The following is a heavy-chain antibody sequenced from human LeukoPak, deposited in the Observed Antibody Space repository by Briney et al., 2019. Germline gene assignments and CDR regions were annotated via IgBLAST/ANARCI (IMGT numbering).Heavy chain of an antibody. Sequence: GGSLRLSCAASGFTFSSYEMNWVRQAPGKGPEWVSYISSSGSTIYYADSVKGRFTISRDSAKNSLYLQMNSLRGEDTAVYYCARGNTYYYGSGSSYYFDYWGQGTLVTVSS. CDR2: ISSSGSTI. D-gene: IGHD3-10*01. CDR1: GFTFSSYE. V-gene: IGHV3-48*03. CDR3: ARGNTYYYGSGSSYYFDY. J-gene: IGHJ4*02.